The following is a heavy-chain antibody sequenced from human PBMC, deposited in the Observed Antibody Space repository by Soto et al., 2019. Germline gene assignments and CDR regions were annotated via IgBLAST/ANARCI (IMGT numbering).Heavy chain of an antibody. J-gene: IGHJ6*02. D-gene: IGHD6-13*01. Sequence: PGGSLRLSCAASGFTFSSYSMNWVRQAPGKGLEWVSYITYDVSNKYYADSVKGLFTISRDNSKNTLYLQMNSLRAEDTAVYYCAKEGGRAYSSRLFIGYYYYGMDVWGQGTTVTVSS. V-gene: IGHV3-30*18. CDR3: AKEGGRAYSSRLFIGYYYYGMDV. CDR1: GFTFSSYS. CDR2: ITYDVSNK.